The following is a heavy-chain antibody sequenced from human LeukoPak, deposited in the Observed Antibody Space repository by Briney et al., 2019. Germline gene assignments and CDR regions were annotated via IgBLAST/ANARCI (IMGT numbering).Heavy chain of an antibody. CDR2: INHSGST. CDR1: GGSFSGYY. D-gene: IGHD3-3*01. V-gene: IGHV4-34*01. J-gene: IGHJ4*02. CDR3: ARGRLDYDYWSGYYTGNRIYFDY. Sequence: SETLSLTCAVYGGSFSGYYWSWIRQPRGKGLEWIGEINHSGSTNYNPSLKSRVTISVDTSKNQFSLKLSSVTAADTAVYYCARGRLDYDYWSGYYTGNRIYFDYWGQGTLVTVSS.